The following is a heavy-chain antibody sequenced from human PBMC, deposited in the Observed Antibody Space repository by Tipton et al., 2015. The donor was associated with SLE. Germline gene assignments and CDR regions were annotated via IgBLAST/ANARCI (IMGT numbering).Heavy chain of an antibody. CDR3: ARDLDSSLGY. V-gene: IGHV3-48*01. D-gene: IGHD6-6*01. Sequence: GSLRLSCAASGFTFSSYSMNWVRQAPGKGLEWVSYISSSRSTIYYADSMKGRFTISRDNAKNSLYLQMNSLRAEDTAVYYCARDLDSSLGYWGQGTLVTVSS. CDR2: ISSSRSTI. J-gene: IGHJ4*02. CDR1: GFTFSSYS.